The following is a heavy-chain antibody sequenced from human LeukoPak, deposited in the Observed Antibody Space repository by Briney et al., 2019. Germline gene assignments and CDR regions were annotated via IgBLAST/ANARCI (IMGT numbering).Heavy chain of an antibody. CDR2: ISETSDST. V-gene: IGHV3-48*02. CDR1: GFSLRTYS. CDR3: ARDVGRGDGMDV. J-gene: IGHJ6*02. Sequence: GGSLRLSCSASGFSLRTYSMKWVRQAPGKGVEWVSYISETSDSTYYADSVKGRFTISRDNAKNSLYLQMNSLRDEDTALYYCARDVGRGDGMDVWAWGPRSPSP.